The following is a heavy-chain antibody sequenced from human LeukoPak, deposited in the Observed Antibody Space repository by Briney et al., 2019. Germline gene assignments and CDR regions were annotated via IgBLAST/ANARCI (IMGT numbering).Heavy chain of an antibody. CDR3: ARGTVSFFFFDY. V-gene: IGHV3-21*01. CDR2: ISSSSSYI. D-gene: IGHD2/OR15-2a*01. Sequence: GGSLRLSCADSGFNLSSYSMNWVRQAPGKGLEWVSSISSSSSYIYYADSVKGRFTISRDNAKTSLYLQMNSLSAEDTAVYYCARGTVSFFFFDYWGQGTLVTVSS. CDR1: GFNLSSYS. J-gene: IGHJ4*02.